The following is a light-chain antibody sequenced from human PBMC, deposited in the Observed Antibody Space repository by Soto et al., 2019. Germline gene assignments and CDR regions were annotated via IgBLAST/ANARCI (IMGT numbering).Light chain of an antibody. CDR3: QQLNGYPLS. CDR1: QGISSY. CDR2: TAS. J-gene: IGKJ4*01. Sequence: DLQLTQSPSFLSASVGDRVTITCRASQGISSYLAWYQQKPGKAPKLLIYTASTLQSGVPSRFSGSGSGTEFTLTISRLQPEDFATYYCQQLNGYPLSFGGGTKVEIK. V-gene: IGKV1-9*01.